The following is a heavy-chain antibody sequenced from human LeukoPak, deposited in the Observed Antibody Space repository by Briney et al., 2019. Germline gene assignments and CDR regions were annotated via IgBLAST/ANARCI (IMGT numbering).Heavy chain of an antibody. J-gene: IGHJ4*02. CDR3: ARDWYHAIDY. CDR1: GFTFSSYA. D-gene: IGHD1-14*01. V-gene: IGHV3-74*03. Sequence: PGGSLRLSCAASGFTFSSYAMSWVRHSPGKGLVWVARITSDGFSATYAESVKGRFTISRDNAKNTLYLQMNSLRVEDTAIYYCARDWYHAIDYWGQGALVTVSS. CDR2: ITSDGFSA.